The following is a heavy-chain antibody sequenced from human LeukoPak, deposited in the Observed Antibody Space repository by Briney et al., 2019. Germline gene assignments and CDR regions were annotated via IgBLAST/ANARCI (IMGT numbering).Heavy chain of an antibody. Sequence: GGSLRLSCAASGFTVSSNYMSWVRQAPGKGLEWVSVIYSGGSTYYADSVKGRFTISRDNSKNTLYLQMNSLRAEDTAVYYCASHGSGSYEAGAFFDHWGQGTLVTVSS. CDR1: GFTVSSNY. CDR2: IYSGGST. J-gene: IGHJ4*02. V-gene: IGHV3-53*01. D-gene: IGHD3-10*01. CDR3: ASHGSGSYEAGAFFDH.